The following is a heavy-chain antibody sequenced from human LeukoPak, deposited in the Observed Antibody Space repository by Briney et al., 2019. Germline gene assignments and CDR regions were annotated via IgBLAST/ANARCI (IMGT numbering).Heavy chain of an antibody. CDR2: IDPEDGET. CDR1: GYTFTSYY. D-gene: IGHD1-26*01. V-gene: IGHV1-24*01. Sequence: GASVKVSCKASGYTFTSYYMHWVRQAPGKGLERMRGIDPEDGETIYAQKFQGRVTMTEDTSTDTAYMELSSLRSEDTAVYYCATAKYSGSYYLIFYFDYWGQGTLVTVSS. CDR3: ATAKYSGSYYLIFYFDY. J-gene: IGHJ4*02.